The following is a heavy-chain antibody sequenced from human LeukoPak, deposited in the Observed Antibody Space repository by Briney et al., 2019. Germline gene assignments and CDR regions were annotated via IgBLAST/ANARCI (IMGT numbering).Heavy chain of an antibody. CDR1: GGSVSSGSYY. D-gene: IGHD6-13*01. CDR3: ARQRPLASAGTAPPFNG. J-gene: IGHJ4*02. V-gene: IGHV4-61*01. CDR2: IYYSGST. Sequence: SETLSLTCTVSGGSVSSGSYYWSWIRQPPGKGLEWIGYIYYSGSTYYNPSLKSRVTISVDTSMNQFSLKLSSVTAADTAVYYCARQRPLASAGTAPPFNGWGQGTLVTVSS.